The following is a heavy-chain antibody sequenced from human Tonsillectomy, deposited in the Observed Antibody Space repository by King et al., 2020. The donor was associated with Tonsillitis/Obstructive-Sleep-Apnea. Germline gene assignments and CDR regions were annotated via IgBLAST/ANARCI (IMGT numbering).Heavy chain of an antibody. V-gene: IGHV3-30*04. CDR2: ISYDGSNK. CDR3: ARNYRRYFDY. D-gene: IGHD3-16*02. J-gene: IGHJ4*02. CDR1: GFSLSNHA. Sequence: VQLVESGGGVVQPGKSLRLSCAASGFSLSNHAMYWVRQAPGEGLEWVAFISYDGSNKYHADSVKGRFTISRDNSKNTLYLQMDSLRADDTAVYYCARNYRRYFDYWGQGTLVTVSS.